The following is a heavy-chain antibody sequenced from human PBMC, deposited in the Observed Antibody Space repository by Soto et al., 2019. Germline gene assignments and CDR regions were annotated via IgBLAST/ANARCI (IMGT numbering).Heavy chain of an antibody. V-gene: IGHV4-39*01. CDR2: IYYSGST. J-gene: IGHJ4*02. CDR1: GGSISSSSYY. Sequence: SETLSLTCTVSGGSISSSSYYWGWIRQPPGKGLEWIGSIYYSGSTYYNPSLKSRVTISVDTSKNQFSLKLSSVTAADTAVYYCARQSSGSYPLDYFDYWGQGTLVTVSS. D-gene: IGHD1-26*01. CDR3: ARQSSGSYPLDYFDY.